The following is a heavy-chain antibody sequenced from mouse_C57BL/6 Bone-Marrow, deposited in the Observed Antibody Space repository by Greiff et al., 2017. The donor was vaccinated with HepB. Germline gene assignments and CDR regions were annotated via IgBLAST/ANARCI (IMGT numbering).Heavy chain of an antibody. D-gene: IGHD1-1*01. CDR1: GFSLTSYG. CDR2: IWGGGST. CDR3: AKHGGGSTVDLPYWYFDV. J-gene: IGHJ1*03. V-gene: IGHV2-9*01. Sequence: QVQLKESGPGLVAPSQSLSITCTVSGFSLTSYGVDWVRQPPGKGLEWLGVIWGGGSTNYNSALMSRLSISKDNSKSQVFLKMNSLQTDDTAMYYCAKHGGGSTVDLPYWYFDVWGTGTTVTVSS.